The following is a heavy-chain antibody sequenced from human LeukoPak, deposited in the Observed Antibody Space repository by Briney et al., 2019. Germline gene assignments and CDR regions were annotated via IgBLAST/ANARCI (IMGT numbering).Heavy chain of an antibody. V-gene: IGHV3-23*01. J-gene: IGHJ3*02. D-gene: IGHD6-19*01. CDR3: ARDEAWLVAPIGAFDI. Sequence: PGGSLRLSCAASGFTFSLYAMSWVRQAPGKGLEWVSAISGSGNITYSADSVQGRFTISRDNSKNTLYLQMNSLRAEDTAVYYCARDEAWLVAPIGAFDIWGQGTMVTVSS. CDR1: GFTFSLYA. CDR2: ISGSGNIT.